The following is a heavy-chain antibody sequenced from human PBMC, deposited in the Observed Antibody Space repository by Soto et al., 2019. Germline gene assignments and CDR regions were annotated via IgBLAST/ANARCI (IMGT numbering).Heavy chain of an antibody. D-gene: IGHD6-25*01. CDR3: ASRNLARGLGY. CDR1: GGSISSYY. J-gene: IGHJ4*02. Sequence: PSETLSXXCTVSGGSISSYYWSWIRQPPGKGLEWIGYIYYSGSTNYNPSLKSRVTISVDTSKNQFSLKLSSVTAADTAVYYCASRNLARGLGYWGQGTLVTVSS. V-gene: IGHV4-59*08. CDR2: IYYSGST.